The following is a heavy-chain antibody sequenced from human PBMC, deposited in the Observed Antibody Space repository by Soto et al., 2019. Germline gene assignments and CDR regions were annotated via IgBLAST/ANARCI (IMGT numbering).Heavy chain of an antibody. V-gene: IGHV1-3*01. Sequence: ASAKVSCKASGYTFTKYAVHWVRQAPGQRLEWMGWINAGNGNTKYSQKFQGRVTITRDTSARTAYMELSSLRSVYTAVYYCAREKYSNGFFDFWGQGTLVTSPQ. CDR1: GYTFTKYA. CDR2: INAGNGNT. D-gene: IGHD6-19*01. J-gene: IGHJ4*02. CDR3: AREKYSNGFFDF.